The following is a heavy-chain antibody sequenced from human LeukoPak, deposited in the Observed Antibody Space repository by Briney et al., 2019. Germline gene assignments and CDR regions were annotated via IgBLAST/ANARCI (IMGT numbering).Heavy chain of an antibody. V-gene: IGHV1-18*01. D-gene: IGHD3-9*01. J-gene: IGHJ4*02. CDR1: GYTFTSYG. CDR2: ISAYNGNT. Sequence: GASVKVSCKASGYTFTSYGISWVRQAPGQGLEWMGWISAYNGNTNYAQKLQGRVTMTTDTSTSTAYMELRSLRSDDTAVYYCARVRFPLRYFDPSCDYWGQGTLVTVSS. CDR3: ARVRFPLRYFDPSCDY.